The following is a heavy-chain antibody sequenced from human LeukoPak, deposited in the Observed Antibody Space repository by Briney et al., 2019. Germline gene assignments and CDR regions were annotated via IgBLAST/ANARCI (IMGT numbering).Heavy chain of an antibody. V-gene: IGHV3-23*01. Sequence: GGSLRLSCTASGFTFSSHAMTWVRQAAGKGLQWVSSITGSGSGAYYADSVKGRVTISRDNSKNTLYLQMNSLRAEDTAVYYCAKERYIVVVPAAMVDYWGQGTLVTVSS. J-gene: IGHJ4*02. CDR2: ITGSGSGA. CDR3: AKERYIVVVPAAMVDY. CDR1: GFTFSSHA. D-gene: IGHD2-2*01.